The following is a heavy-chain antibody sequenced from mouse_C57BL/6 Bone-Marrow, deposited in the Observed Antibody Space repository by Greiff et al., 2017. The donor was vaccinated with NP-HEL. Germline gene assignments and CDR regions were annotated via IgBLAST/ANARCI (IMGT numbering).Heavy chain of an antibody. CDR2: IYPGDGDT. CDR1: GYAFSSSW. CDR3: AIGTTDY. D-gene: IGHD1-1*01. V-gene: IGHV1-82*01. J-gene: IGHJ2*01. Sequence: VQRVESGPELVKPGASVKISCKASGYAFSSSWMNWVKQRPGKGLEWIGRIYPGDGDTNYNGKFKGKATLTADKSSSTAYMQLSSLTSEDSAVYFCAIGTTDYWGQGTTLTVSS.